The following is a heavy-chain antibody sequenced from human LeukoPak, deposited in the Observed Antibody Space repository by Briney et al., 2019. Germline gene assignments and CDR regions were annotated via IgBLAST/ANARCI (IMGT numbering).Heavy chain of an antibody. V-gene: IGHV3-7*01. D-gene: IGHD5-24*01. CDR2: IKQDGSEK. CDR3: ARDTRWLRGFDY. Sequence: PGGSLRLSCAASGFTFSSYAMSWVRQAPGKGLEWVANIKQDGSEKYYVDSVKGRFTISRDNAKNSLYLQMNSLRAEDTAVYYCARDTRWLRGFDYWGQGTLVTVSS. J-gene: IGHJ4*02. CDR1: GFTFSSYA.